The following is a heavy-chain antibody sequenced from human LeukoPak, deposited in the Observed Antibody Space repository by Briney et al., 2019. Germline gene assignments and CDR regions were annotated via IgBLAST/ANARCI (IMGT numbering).Heavy chain of an antibody. CDR3: AKDLGQWVVTSWFDP. CDR1: GFTFSSYG. CDR2: ISYDGSNK. J-gene: IGHJ5*02. V-gene: IGHV3-30*18. Sequence: GGSLRLSCAASGFTFSSYGMHWVRQAPGKGLEWVAVISYDGSNKYYADSVKGRFTISRDNSKNMLYLHVNSLRAEDTAVYYCAKDLGQWVVTSWFDPWGQGTLVTVSS. D-gene: IGHD3-22*01.